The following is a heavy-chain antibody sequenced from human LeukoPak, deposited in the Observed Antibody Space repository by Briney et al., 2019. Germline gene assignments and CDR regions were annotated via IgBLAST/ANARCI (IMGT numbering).Heavy chain of an antibody. CDR3: AREYGGYAGDAFDI. J-gene: IGHJ3*02. D-gene: IGHD5-12*01. Sequence: GGSLRLSCAASGFTFDDYGMSWVRQAPGKGLEWVSGINWNGGSTGYADSVKGRFTISRDNAKNSVYLQMNSLRAEDTALYYCAREYGGYAGDAFDIWGQGTMVTVSS. CDR1: GFTFDDYG. CDR2: INWNGGST. V-gene: IGHV3-20*04.